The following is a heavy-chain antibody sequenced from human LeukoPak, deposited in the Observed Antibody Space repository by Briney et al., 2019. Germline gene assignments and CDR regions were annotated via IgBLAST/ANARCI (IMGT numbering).Heavy chain of an antibody. J-gene: IGHJ4*02. D-gene: IGHD1-26*01. CDR2: INSDGSST. CDR1: GFTFSSYW. Sequence: GGSLRLSCAASGFTFSSYWMHWVRQAPGRGLVWVSRINSDGSSTSYADSVKGRFTISRDNAKNTLYLQMNSLRAEDTAVYYCARDRWMGATRGLLYDYWGQGTLVTVSS. CDR3: ARDRWMGATRGLLYDY. V-gene: IGHV3-74*01.